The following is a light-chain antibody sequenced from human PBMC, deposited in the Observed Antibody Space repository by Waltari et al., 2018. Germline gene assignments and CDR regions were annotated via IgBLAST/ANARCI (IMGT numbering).Light chain of an antibody. CDR1: RSNIGSNH. CDR2: RND. CDR3: AAWDDSVSGGI. Sequence: QSVLTQPPSASGNPGQTVTIPCSGSRSNIGSNHLYWYQQLPGTAPKLLIFRNDQRPSRVPDRFSGSKSGTSGSLVISVLQSEDEAEYFCAAWDDSVSGGIFGGGTTVTVL. V-gene: IGLV1-47*01. J-gene: IGLJ2*01.